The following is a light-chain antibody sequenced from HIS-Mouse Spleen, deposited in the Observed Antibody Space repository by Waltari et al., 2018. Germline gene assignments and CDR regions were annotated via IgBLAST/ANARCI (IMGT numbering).Light chain of an antibody. V-gene: IGLV3-10*01. Sequence: SYELTQPPSVSVSPGQTAMTPSSVDALPKKYAYWYQQKSGQAPVLVIYEDSKRPSGIPERFSGSSSGTMATLTISGAQVEDEADYYCYSTDSSGNHRVFGGGTKLTVL. CDR3: YSTDSSGNHRV. J-gene: IGLJ2*01. CDR1: ALPKKY. CDR2: EDS.